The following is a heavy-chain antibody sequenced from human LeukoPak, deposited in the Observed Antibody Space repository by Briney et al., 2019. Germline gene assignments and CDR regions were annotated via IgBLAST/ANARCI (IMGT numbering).Heavy chain of an antibody. CDR3: ARDGYSYGKEEFDY. D-gene: IGHD5-18*01. Sequence: PGGSLRLSCAASGFTFSSYWMHWVRQAPGKGLVWVSRINSDGSSTSYADSVKGRFTISRDNAKHTLYLQVNSLRAEDTAVYYCARDGYSYGKEEFDYWGQGTLVTVSS. J-gene: IGHJ4*02. CDR1: GFTFSSYW. CDR2: INSDGSST. V-gene: IGHV3-74*01.